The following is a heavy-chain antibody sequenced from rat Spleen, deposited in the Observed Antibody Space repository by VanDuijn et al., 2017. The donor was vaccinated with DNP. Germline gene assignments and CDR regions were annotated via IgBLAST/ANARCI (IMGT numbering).Heavy chain of an antibody. Sequence: QVQLKESGPGLVQPSQTLSLTCTVAGFSLTRYNVHWVRQPPGKGLEWIAAISTGGSTYYNSALKSRLSINRDTSKSQVFLKMNSLQTEDTAIYFCTRDRNSAYYFDYWGQGVMVTVSS. CDR3: TRDRNSAYYFDY. J-gene: IGHJ2*01. CDR2: ISTGGST. CDR1: GFSLTRYN. V-gene: IGHV2-6*01. D-gene: IGHD4-3*01.